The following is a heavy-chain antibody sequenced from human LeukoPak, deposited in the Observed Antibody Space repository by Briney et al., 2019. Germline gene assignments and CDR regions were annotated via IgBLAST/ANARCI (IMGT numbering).Heavy chain of an antibody. J-gene: IGHJ4*02. CDR1: GGSMSNYY. V-gene: IGHV4-4*07. D-gene: IGHD4/OR15-4a*01. CDR3: VRCRGTTVLTRFDN. CDR2: IYSSGST. Sequence: SETLSLTCTVSGGSMSNYYWSWIRQPAGKGLECIGRIYSSGSTNYNPSLKSRVTMSVDTSKNQFSVNLTSVTAADTAVYYCVRCRGTTVLTRFDNWGQGTLVTVSS.